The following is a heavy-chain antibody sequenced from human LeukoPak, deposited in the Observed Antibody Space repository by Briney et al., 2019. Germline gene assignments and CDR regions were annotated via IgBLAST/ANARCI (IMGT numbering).Heavy chain of an antibody. CDR2: ISYDGSNK. J-gene: IGHJ6*02. CDR1: GVTFSSYG. V-gene: IGHV3-30*18. CDR3: AKDKSYCCWTRCYSLKGTYSGMGV. D-gene: IGHD2-2*01. Sequence: GGSLRLSCAASGVTFSSYGMHWVRQAPGKGLEWVAVISYDGSNKYYADSVKGRFTISRDNSKNTVYLQMNKLRAEEKAVYYFAKDKSYCCWTRCYSLKGTYSGMGVWGQGTTVTVSS.